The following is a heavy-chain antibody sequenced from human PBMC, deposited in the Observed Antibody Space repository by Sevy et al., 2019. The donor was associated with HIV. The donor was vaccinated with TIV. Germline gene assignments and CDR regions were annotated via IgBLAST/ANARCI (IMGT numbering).Heavy chain of an antibody. CDR2: TYYRSKWYN. CDR3: ARDFGSTWDVHSRGAFDI. V-gene: IGHV6-1*01. CDR1: GESVSSKSAA. J-gene: IGHJ3*02. D-gene: IGHD6-13*01. Sequence: SQTLSLTCAISGESVSSKSAAWSWIRQSPSRGLEWLGRTYYRSKWYNHYAQSMKSRITVNPEESMNKFYMHLNSVTPEDTAVYYCARDFGSTWDVHSRGAFDIWGQGTVVTVSS.